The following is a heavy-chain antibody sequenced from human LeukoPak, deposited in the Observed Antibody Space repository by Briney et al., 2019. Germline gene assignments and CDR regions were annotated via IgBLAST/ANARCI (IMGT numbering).Heavy chain of an antibody. V-gene: IGHV1-46*01. D-gene: IGHD2-15*01. CDR2: INPGAGST. J-gene: IGHJ4*02. CDR3: ASRIRYCSGGSCYSGFDY. Sequence: ASVKASCKASGYTFSSYYMHWMRQAPGQGLEWMGIINPGAGSTSYAQKFQGRVTMTRDTSTSTVYMELSSLRSEDTAVYYCASRIRYCSGGSCYSGFDYWGQGTLVTVSS. CDR1: GYTFSSYY.